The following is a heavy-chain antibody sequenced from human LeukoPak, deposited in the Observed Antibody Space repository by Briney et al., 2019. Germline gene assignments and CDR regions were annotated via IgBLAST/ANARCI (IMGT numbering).Heavy chain of an antibody. D-gene: IGHD6-13*01. V-gene: IGHV3-48*04. Sequence: PGGSLRLSCAASGFTFSSYSMMWVRQAPGKGLEWVSYISSSGSTIYYADSVKGRFTISRDNAKNSLYLQMNSLRAEDTAVYYCARLAAADIYYYYYMDVWGKGTTVTISS. CDR1: GFTFSSYS. J-gene: IGHJ6*03. CDR3: ARLAAADIYYYYYMDV. CDR2: ISSSGSTI.